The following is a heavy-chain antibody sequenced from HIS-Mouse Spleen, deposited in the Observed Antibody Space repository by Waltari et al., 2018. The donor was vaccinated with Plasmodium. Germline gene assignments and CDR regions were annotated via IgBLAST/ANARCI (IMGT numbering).Heavy chain of an antibody. Sequence: QVQLVESGGGVVQPGRSLRLSCAASGFTFSSYGMHWVRQAPGKGVGGGAVISYDGSNKYYADSVKGRFTISRDNSKNTLYLQMNSLRAEDTAVYYCAKILSYSSSPEDYWGQGTLVTVSS. D-gene: IGHD6-6*01. V-gene: IGHV3-30*18. CDR3: AKILSYSSSPEDY. CDR1: GFTFSSYG. J-gene: IGHJ4*02. CDR2: ISYDGSNK.